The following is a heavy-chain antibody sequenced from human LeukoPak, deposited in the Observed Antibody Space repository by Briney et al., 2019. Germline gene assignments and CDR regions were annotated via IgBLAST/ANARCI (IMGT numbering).Heavy chain of an antibody. CDR2: MNPNSGNT. Sequence: ASVKVSCKASGYTFTSYDINWVRQATGQGLEWMGWMNPNSGNTGYAQKFQGRVTMTRNTSISTAYMELSSLRSEDTAVYYCGKAGIAAAGTPYYYYYYYMDVWGKGTTVTISS. D-gene: IGHD6-13*01. CDR1: GYTFTSYD. CDR3: GKAGIAAAGTPYYYYYYYMDV. J-gene: IGHJ6*03. V-gene: IGHV1-8*01.